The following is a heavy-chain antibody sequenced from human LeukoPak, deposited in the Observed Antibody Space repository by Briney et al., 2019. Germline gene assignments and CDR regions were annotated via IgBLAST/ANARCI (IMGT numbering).Heavy chain of an antibody. Sequence: PGGSLRLSCVASGFTFSTHAMSWVRQAPGKGLEWVSVIGSGGGYTNSADSVKGRFIISRYNCKNTLYLQMNSLRAEDTAVYYCVKGGLTLFDYWGQGTLVTVSS. CDR2: IGSGGGYT. V-gene: IGHV3-23*01. CDR3: VKGGLTLFDY. D-gene: IGHD4-23*01. CDR1: GFTFSTHA. J-gene: IGHJ4*02.